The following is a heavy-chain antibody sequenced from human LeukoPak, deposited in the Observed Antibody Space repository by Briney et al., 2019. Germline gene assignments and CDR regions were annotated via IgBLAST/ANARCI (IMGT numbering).Heavy chain of an antibody. D-gene: IGHD1-26*01. V-gene: IGHV4-31*03. J-gene: IGHJ4*02. CDR3: ASSTSIVGATPFDY. Sequence: SETLSLTCTVSGGSISSGGYYWSWIRQHPGKGLEWIGYIYYSGSTYYNPSLKSRVTISVDTSKNQFSLKLSSVTAADTAVYYCASSTSIVGATPFDYWGQGTLVTVSS. CDR2: IYYSGST. CDR1: GGSISSGGYY.